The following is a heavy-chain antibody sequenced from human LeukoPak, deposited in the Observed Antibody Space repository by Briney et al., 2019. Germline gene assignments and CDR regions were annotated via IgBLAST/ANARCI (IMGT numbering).Heavy chain of an antibody. CDR2: IYTGGNT. V-gene: IGHV3-66*01. J-gene: IGHJ5*02. D-gene: IGHD4-11*01. CDR3: ARGLIYSPNWFDP. CDR1: GFTVSSNY. Sequence: GGSLRLSCAGSGFTVSSNYMSCVRQAPGKGLEWVSVIYTGGNTYYADSVKGRFTISRDNSKNTLYLQMNSLRAEDTAVYYCARGLIYSPNWFDPWGQGTLVTVSS.